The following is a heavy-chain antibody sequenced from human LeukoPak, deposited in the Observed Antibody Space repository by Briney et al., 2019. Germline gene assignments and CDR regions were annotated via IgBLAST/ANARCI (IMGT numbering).Heavy chain of an antibody. CDR2: ISSNGGST. V-gene: IGHV3-64D*06. J-gene: IGHJ4*02. D-gene: IGHD6-19*01. Sequence: GGSLRLSCSASGFTFSSYAMHWVRQAPGKVLEYVSAISSNGGSTYYADSVKGRFTISRDNSKNTLYLQMSSLRAEDTAVYYCVKGGSGWYGGFYYFDYWGQGTLVTVSS. CDR1: GFTFSSYA. CDR3: VKGGSGWYGGFYYFDY.